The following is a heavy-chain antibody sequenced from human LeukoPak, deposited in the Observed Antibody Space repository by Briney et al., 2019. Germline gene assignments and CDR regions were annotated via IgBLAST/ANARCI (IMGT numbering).Heavy chain of an antibody. J-gene: IGHJ4*02. V-gene: IGHV1-18*04. Sequence: ASVKVPCKASGYTFTGYYMHWVQQAPGQGLEWMGWISAYNGNTNYAQKLQGRVTMTTHTSTSTAYMELRSLRSDDTAVYYCARGGSGSYYNAKIYFDYWGQGTLVTVSS. CDR2: ISAYNGNT. D-gene: IGHD3-10*01. CDR3: ARGGSGSYYNAKIYFDY. CDR1: GYTFTGYY.